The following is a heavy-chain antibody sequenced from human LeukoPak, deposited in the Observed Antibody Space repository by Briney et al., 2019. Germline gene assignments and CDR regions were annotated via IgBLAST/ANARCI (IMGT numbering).Heavy chain of an antibody. V-gene: IGHV4-38-2*02. CDR3: ARDGTTTDYDSSGYYYDY. J-gene: IGHJ4*02. CDR1: GYSISSGYY. CDR2: IYHSGST. Sequence: PSETLSLTCAVSGYSISSGYYWGWIRQPPGKGLEWIGSIYHSGSTYYNPSLKSRVTISVDTSKNQFSLKLSSVTAADTAVYYCARDGTTTDYDSSGYYYDYWGQGTLVTISS. D-gene: IGHD3-22*01.